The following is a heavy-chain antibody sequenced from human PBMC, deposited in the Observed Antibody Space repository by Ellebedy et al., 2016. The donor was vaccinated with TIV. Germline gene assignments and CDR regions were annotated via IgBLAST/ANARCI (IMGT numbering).Heavy chain of an antibody. Sequence: PGGSLRLSCAASGFTFRSYGMHWVRQAPGKGLEWVAVISYDGSNKYYADSVKGRFTISRDNSKNTLYLQMNSLRAEDTALYYCAKDATDYGGNSRLWYYYYGMDVWGQGATVTVSS. V-gene: IGHV3-30*18. D-gene: IGHD4-23*01. CDR2: ISYDGSNK. CDR1: GFTFRSYG. CDR3: AKDATDYGGNSRLWYYYYGMDV. J-gene: IGHJ6*02.